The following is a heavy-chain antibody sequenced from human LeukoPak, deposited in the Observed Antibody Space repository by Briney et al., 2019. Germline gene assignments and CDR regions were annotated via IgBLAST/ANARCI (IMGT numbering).Heavy chain of an antibody. CDR1: GDSISSSNW. J-gene: IGHJ4*02. D-gene: IGHD3-10*01. CDR2: IYHGGST. Sequence: SETLSLTCGVSGDSISSSNWWSWVRQPPGKRLEWIGEIYHGGSTNYNSSLKSRVSISVDTSKNQFSLKLTSVTAADTAVYYCARVAYGSGSRLIDCWGQGTLVTISS. CDR3: ARVAYGSGSRLIDC. V-gene: IGHV4-4*02.